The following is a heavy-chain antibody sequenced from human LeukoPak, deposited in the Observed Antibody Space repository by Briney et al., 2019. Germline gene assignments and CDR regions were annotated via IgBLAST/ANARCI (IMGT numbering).Heavy chain of an antibody. CDR3: AQSFDN. CDR2: ISSSGTTT. J-gene: IGHJ4*02. V-gene: IGHV3-48*04. CDR1: GFTFTSYS. Sequence: GGSLRLSCAASGFTFTSYSLNWVRQAPGKGLEWVSYISSSGTTTYYADSVKGRFTISRDNAKYSLYLQMNSLRAEDTAIYYCAQSFDNWGQGTLVTVSS.